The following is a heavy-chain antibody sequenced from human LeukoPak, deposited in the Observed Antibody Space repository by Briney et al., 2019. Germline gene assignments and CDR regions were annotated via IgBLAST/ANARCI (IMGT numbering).Heavy chain of an antibody. CDR2: IYYNGNT. CDR1: GGAISSGSYY. CDR3: ARGAIPGRMAAAGKSWFDP. J-gene: IGHJ5*02. D-gene: IGHD6-13*01. Sequence: SETLSLTCSVSGGAISSGSYYWGWIRQPPGKGLEWIGSIYYNGNTHYNPSLKSRVSISVDTSRNQFSLKLSSVTAADTAVYYCARGAIPGRMAAAGKSWFDPWGQGTLVTVSS. V-gene: IGHV4-39*01.